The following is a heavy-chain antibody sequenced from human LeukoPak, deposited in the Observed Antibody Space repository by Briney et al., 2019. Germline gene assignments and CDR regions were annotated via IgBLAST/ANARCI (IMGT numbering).Heavy chain of an antibody. CDR3: ASRGGYSYGFDY. J-gene: IGHJ4*02. V-gene: IGHV3-23*01. CDR1: GFTFSSYA. Sequence: GGSLRLSCAASGFTFSSYAMSWVRQAPGKGLEWVSASGSGGSTYYADSVKGRFTISRDNSKNTLYLQMNSLRAEDTAVYYCASRGGYSYGFDYWGQGTLVTVSS. D-gene: IGHD5-18*01. CDR2: SGSGGST.